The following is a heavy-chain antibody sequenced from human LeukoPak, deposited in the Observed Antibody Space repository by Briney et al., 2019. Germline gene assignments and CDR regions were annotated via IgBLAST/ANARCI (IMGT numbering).Heavy chain of an antibody. D-gene: IGHD3-16*01. V-gene: IGHV1-18*01. CDR3: ARGGDDYVWGSYAFDI. Sequence: ASVKVSCKASGYTFTSYGISWVRQAPGQGLEWMGWISAYDGNTNYAQKLQGRVTMTTDTSTSTAYMELRSLRSDDTAVYYCARGGDDYVWGSYAFDIWGQGTMVTVSS. CDR1: GYTFTSYG. CDR2: ISAYDGNT. J-gene: IGHJ3*02.